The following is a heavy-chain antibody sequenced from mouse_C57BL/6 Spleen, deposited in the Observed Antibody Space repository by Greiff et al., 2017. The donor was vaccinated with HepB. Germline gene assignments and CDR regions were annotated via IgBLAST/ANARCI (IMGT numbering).Heavy chain of an antibody. CDR2: ISSGGSYT. CDR1: GFTFSSYG. Sequence: EVQLVESGGDLVKPGGSLKLSCAASGFTFSSYGMSWVRQTPDKRLEWVATISSGGSYTYYPDSVKWRFTISRDNAKNTLYLQMSSLKSEDTAMYYCARPEAAQGFAYWGQGTLVTVSA. D-gene: IGHD6-1*01. CDR3: ARPEAAQGFAY. V-gene: IGHV5-6*01. J-gene: IGHJ3*01.